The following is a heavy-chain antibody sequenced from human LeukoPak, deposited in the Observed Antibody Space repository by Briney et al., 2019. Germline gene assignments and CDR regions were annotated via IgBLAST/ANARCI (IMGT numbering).Heavy chain of an antibody. CDR2: IYYSGST. D-gene: IGHD3-3*01. CDR1: GASISSYY. Sequence: SETLSLTCTVSGASISSYYWTWIRQSPGKGLEWIGYIYYSGSTKYNPSLKSRVTISVDTSKNQFSLKLSSVTAADTAVYYCARQYSEDFWSGYLPRFDYWGQGTLVTVSS. V-gene: IGHV4-59*01. CDR3: ARQYSEDFWSGYLPRFDY. J-gene: IGHJ4*02.